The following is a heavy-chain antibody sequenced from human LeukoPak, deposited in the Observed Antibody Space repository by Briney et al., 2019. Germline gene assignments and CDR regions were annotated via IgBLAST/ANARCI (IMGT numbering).Heavy chain of an antibody. V-gene: IGHV3-23*01. CDR2: ISGSGGST. CDR1: GFTFSSYA. CDR3: AKADWSSSALDAFDI. D-gene: IGHD6-6*01. Sequence: GGSLRLSCAASGFTFSSYAMNWVRQAPEKGLEWVSTISGSGGSTYYADSVKGRFTISGDNSKNTLYLQMNSLRAEDTAVYYCAKADWSSSALDAFDIWGQGTMVTVSS. J-gene: IGHJ3*02.